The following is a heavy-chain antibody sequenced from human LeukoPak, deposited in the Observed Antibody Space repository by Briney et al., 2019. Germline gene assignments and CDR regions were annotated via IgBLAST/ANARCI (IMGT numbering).Heavy chain of an antibody. V-gene: IGHV3-30*01. J-gene: IGHJ4*02. CDR2: ISYDGSNK. CDR3: ARALEYSSPGDY. Sequence: GRSLRLSCAASGFTFSSYAMRWVRQAPGKGLEWVAVISYDGSNKYYADSVKGRFTISRDNSKNTLSLQMNSLRAEDTAVYYCARALEYSSPGDYWGQGTLVTVSS. CDR1: GFTFSSYA. D-gene: IGHD6-6*01.